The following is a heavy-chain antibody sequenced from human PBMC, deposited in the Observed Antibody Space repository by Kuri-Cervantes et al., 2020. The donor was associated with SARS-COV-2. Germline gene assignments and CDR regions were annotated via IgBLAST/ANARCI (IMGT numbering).Heavy chain of an antibody. Sequence: GSLRLSCTVSGGSISSYYWSWIRQPPGKGLEWIGYIYYSGSTYYNPSLKSRVTISVDTSKNQFSLKLSSVTAADTAVYYCASFSTRGDPWGQGTLVTVSS. J-gene: IGHJ5*02. CDR3: ASFSTRGDP. V-gene: IGHV4-59*04. CDR1: GGSISSYY. D-gene: IGHD2/OR15-2a*01. CDR2: IYYSGST.